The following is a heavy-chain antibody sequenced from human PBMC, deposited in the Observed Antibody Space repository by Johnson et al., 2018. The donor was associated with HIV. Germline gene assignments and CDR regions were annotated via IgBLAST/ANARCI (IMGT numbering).Heavy chain of an antibody. CDR2: ISYDGSNK. CDR1: GFTFSSYA. J-gene: IGHJ3*02. V-gene: IGHV3-30-3*02. CDR3: ARIDYSNYEEAFDI. D-gene: IGHD4-11*01. Sequence: QVQLVESGGGVAQPGGSLRLSCAASGFTFSSYAMHWVRQAPGKGLEWVAVISYDGSNKYYADSVKGRFTFSRDNSKNTLYLQMNSLRAEDTAVYYCARIDYSNYEEAFDIWGQGTMVTVSS.